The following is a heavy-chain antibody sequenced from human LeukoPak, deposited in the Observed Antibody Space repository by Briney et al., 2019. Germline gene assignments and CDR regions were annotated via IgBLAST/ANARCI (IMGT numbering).Heavy chain of an antibody. CDR3: AGPGGGSYPAY. V-gene: IGHV5-51*01. D-gene: IGHD1-26*01. J-gene: IGHJ4*02. CDR1: GYRFTNYW. CDR2: VYPGDSDT. Sequence: GESLKISCKASGYRFTNYWIAWVRQMPGKGLEWMGIVYPGDSDTKYSPSFQGQVTISADKSISTSYLQWSSLKASDTAIYYCAGPGGGSYPAYWGQGTLVTVSS.